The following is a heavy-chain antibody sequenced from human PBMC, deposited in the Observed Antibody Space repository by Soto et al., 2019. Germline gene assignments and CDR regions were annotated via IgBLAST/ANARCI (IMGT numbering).Heavy chain of an antibody. CDR1: GYTFTSYA. Sequence: QVQLVQSGAEVKKPGASVKVSCKASGYTFTSYAMHWVRQAPGQRLEWMGWINAGNGNTKYAQKFQGRVTITRDTSASTANMELSSLTSEDTAVYYSANSYGNYSPIDYYYDCMDVWGQGTMVTVSS. V-gene: IGHV1-3*01. CDR2: INAGNGNT. J-gene: IGHJ6*02. D-gene: IGHD4-17*01. CDR3: ANSYGNYSPIDYYYDCMDV.